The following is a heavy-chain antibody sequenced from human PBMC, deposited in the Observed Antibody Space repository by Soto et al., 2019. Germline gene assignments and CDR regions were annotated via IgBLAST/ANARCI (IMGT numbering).Heavy chain of an antibody. J-gene: IGHJ3*02. CDR1: GYTFTSYG. Sequence: ASVKVSCKASGYTFTSYGISWVRQAPGQGLEWMGWISAYNGNTNYAQKLQGRVTMTTDTSTRTAYMELRSLRSDDTAGYYCASLTQTGFGESPDAFDIWGQGTMVTVSS. CDR3: ASLTQTGFGESPDAFDI. CDR2: ISAYNGNT. V-gene: IGHV1-18*01. D-gene: IGHD3-10*01.